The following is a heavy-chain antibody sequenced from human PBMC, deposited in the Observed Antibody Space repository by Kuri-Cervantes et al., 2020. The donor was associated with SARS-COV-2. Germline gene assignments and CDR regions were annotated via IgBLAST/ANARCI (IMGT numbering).Heavy chain of an antibody. CDR1: GFTFSGPA. J-gene: IGHJ4*02. CDR3: TRFSSSSVY. V-gene: IGHV3-73*01. Sequence: GGSLRLSCAASGFTFSGPAMHGVRKASGKGLEWVGRIRSKANSYATAYAASVKGRFTISRDDSKNTAYLQMNSLKTEDTAVYYCTRFSSSSVYWGQGNLVIVSS. CDR2: IRSKANSYAT. D-gene: IGHD6-6*01.